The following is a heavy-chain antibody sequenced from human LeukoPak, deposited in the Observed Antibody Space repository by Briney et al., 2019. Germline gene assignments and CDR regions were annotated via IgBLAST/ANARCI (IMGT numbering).Heavy chain of an antibody. Sequence: GGSLRLSCAASGFIFSSYGMHWVRQAPGKGLEWVAVISYDGSNKYYADSVKGRFTISRDDSKNTLYLQMNSLRAEDTAVYYCAKSARRVFIVVVVAAPDYWGQGTLVTVSS. CDR2: ISYDGSNK. CDR3: AKSARRVFIVVVVAAPDY. CDR1: GFIFSSYG. D-gene: IGHD2-15*01. V-gene: IGHV3-30*18. J-gene: IGHJ4*02.